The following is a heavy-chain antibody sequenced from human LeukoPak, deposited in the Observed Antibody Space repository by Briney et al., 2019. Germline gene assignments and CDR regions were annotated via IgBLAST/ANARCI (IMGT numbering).Heavy chain of an antibody. Sequence: GGSLRLSCAASGFTFSSYAMHWVRQAPGKGLEWVAVISYDGSNKYYADSVKGRFTISRDNSKNTLYLQMNSLRAEDTAVYYCARARPVWSGYYFGPTRYDYWGQGTLVTVSS. J-gene: IGHJ4*02. D-gene: IGHD3-3*01. V-gene: IGHV3-30-3*01. CDR2: ISYDGSNK. CDR3: ARARPVWSGYYFGPTRYDY. CDR1: GFTFSSYA.